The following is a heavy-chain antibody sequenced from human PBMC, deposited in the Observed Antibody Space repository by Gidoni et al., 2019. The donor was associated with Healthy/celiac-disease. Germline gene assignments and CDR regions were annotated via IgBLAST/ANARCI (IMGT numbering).Heavy chain of an antibody. V-gene: IGHV3-23*01. J-gene: IGHJ2*01. CDR3: AKDPRLSGVVILWYFDL. Sequence: TISRDNSKNTLYLQMNSLRAEDTAVYYCAKDPRLSGVVILWYFDLWGRGTLVTVSS. D-gene: IGHD3-3*01.